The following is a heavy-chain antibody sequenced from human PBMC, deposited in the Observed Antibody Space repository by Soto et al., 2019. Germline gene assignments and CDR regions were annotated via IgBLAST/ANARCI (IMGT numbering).Heavy chain of an antibody. V-gene: IGHV3-30-3*01. D-gene: IGHD5-12*01. CDR1: GFIFSGYA. CDR3: AKETSAYEIDY. J-gene: IGHJ4*02. CDR2: ISYDGNTK. Sequence: QVQLVESGGGVVQPGRSLRLSCAASGFIFSGYAMHWVRQSPGKGLEWVAVISYDGNTKYYADSVKGRFTVSRENSKNTLYVQMNNLSAEDTAMYYCAKETSAYEIDYWGQGTLVTVSS.